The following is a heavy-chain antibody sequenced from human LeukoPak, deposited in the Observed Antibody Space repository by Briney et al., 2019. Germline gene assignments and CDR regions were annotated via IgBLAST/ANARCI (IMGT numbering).Heavy chain of an antibody. CDR3: TRYVKPPRGDCYYWYLDL. CDR2: IRIKSFGGTT. J-gene: IGHJ2*01. CDR1: GFTFGDYA. D-gene: IGHD2-21*01. V-gene: IGHV3-49*04. Sequence: GGSLRLSCTTSGFTFGDYAMSWVRQAPGKGLEWVGFIRIKSFGGTTEYAASVKGRFTISRDDSKGIAYLQMDSLQTEDTAVYYCTRYVKPPRGDCYYWYLDLWGRGTLVTVSS.